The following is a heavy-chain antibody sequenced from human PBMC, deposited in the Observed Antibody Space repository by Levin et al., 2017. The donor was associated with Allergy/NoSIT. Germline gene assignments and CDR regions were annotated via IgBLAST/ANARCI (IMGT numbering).Heavy chain of an antibody. D-gene: IGHD6-19*01. Sequence: PGGSLRLSCAASGFTFSSYSMNWVRQAPGKGLEWVSYISSSSSTIYYADSVKGRFTISRDNAKNSLYLQMNSLRDEDTAVYYCARVGRDSGWYVGYFDYWGQGTLVTVSS. CDR3: ARVGRDSGWYVGYFDY. J-gene: IGHJ4*02. CDR2: ISSSSSTI. CDR1: GFTFSSYS. V-gene: IGHV3-48*02.